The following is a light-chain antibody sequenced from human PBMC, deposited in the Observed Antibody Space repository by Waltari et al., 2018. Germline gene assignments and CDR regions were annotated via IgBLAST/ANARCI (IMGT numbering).Light chain of an antibody. V-gene: IGLV1-40*01. CDR1: SSNFGAGYD. CDR3: QSFDTGLGGSV. CDR2: ESR. Sequence: QSVLTQPPSVSGAPGQRVTISCTGTSSNFGAGYDVHWYQHLPGRAPKLLIKESRNRPSGVPDRFSGSKSGTVASLAITGLQPEDEADYYCQSFDTGLGGSVFGTGTKVSVL. J-gene: IGLJ1*01.